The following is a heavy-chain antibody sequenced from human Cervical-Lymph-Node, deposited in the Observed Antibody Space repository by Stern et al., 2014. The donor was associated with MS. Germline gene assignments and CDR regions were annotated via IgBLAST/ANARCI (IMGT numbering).Heavy chain of an antibody. CDR2: IYYSGST. CDR3: ARVNFDYYYGMDV. D-gene: IGHD1-1*01. J-gene: IGHJ6*02. Sequence: QVQLQESGPGLVKPSETLSLTCTASGGSTSSYYWSWIRQPPGKGLEWIGYIYYSGSTNYNPSLKSRVTISVDTSKNQFSLKLSSVTAADTAVYYCARVNFDYYYGMDVWGQGTTVTVSS. V-gene: IGHV4-59*01. CDR1: GGSTSSYY.